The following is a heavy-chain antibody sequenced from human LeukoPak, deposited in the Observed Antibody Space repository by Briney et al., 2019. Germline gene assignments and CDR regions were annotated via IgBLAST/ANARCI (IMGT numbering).Heavy chain of an antibody. J-gene: IGHJ6*03. CDR1: GFTFSDYY. CDR2: ISSSSSYI. V-gene: IGHV3-11*06. D-gene: IGHD3-10*01. CDR3: ARGSGGSGSYYWAYYYYYYYMDV. Sequence: GGSLRLSCAASGFTFSDYYMSWIRQAPGKGLEWVSSISSSSSYIYYADSVKGRFTISRDNAKNSLYLQMNSLRAEDTAVYYCARGSGGSGSYYWAYYYYYYYMDVWGKGTTVTVSS.